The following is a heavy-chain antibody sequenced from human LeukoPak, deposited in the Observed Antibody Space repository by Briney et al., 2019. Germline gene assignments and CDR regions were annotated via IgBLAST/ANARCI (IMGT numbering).Heavy chain of an antibody. V-gene: IGHV4-30-4*01. Sequence: PSQTLSLTCTVSGGSISSGDYYWRWIRQPPGKGLEWIGYVYYSGSTYYNPSLKSRVTISVDTSKNKFSLKMSSVAAADTTVYYCARVRGYCSGGSCYSIYRDAYFQHWGQGTLVTVSS. CDR1: GGSISSGDYY. CDR3: ARVRGYCSGGSCYSIYRDAYFQH. CDR2: VYYSGST. J-gene: IGHJ1*01. D-gene: IGHD2-15*01.